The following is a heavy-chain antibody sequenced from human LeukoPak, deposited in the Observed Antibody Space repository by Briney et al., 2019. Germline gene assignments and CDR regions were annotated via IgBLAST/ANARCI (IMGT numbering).Heavy chain of an antibody. CDR1: GFTFSSYA. J-gene: IGHJ4*02. Sequence: GGSLRLSCAASGFTFSSYAMHWVRQAPGKGLEWVAVISYDGSNKYYADSVKGRFTISRDNSKNTLYLQMNSLRAEDTAVYYCARDSSRSGNGRLDYWGQGTLVTVSS. D-gene: IGHD1-14*01. CDR2: ISYDGSNK. V-gene: IGHV3-30*04. CDR3: ARDSSRSGNGRLDY.